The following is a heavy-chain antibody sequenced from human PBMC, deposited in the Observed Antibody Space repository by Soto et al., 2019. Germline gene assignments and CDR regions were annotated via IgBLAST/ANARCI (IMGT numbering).Heavy chain of an antibody. V-gene: IGHV1-18*01. CDR1: GYTFTSYH. CDR3: AXDTPPTDY. J-gene: IGHJ4*02. CDR2: ISAYNTNT. D-gene: IGHD1-1*01. Sequence: QVQLVQSGAEVKKPGASVKVSCKTSGYTFTSYHISWVRQAPGQGLEWMGWISAYNTNTNYAQKFQGRVTMTTDTLXXXXXXXXXXXXXDDXXVXYCAXDTPPTDYWGQGTLVTVSS.